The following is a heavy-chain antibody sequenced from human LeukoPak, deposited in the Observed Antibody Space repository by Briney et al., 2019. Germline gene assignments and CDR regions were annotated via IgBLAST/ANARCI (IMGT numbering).Heavy chain of an antibody. J-gene: IGHJ3*02. CDR1: VYTFTSYC. V-gene: IGHV1-18*01. CDR2: ISAYNGNT. Sequence: ASVKVSCKASVYTFTSYCISWVRQAPGQGLEGMGWISAYNGNTNYAQKLQGRVTMTTDTSTSTAYMELRSLRSDDTAVYYCARDMGYCSGGSCYVFDAFDIWGQGTIVTVSS. D-gene: IGHD2-15*01. CDR3: ARDMGYCSGGSCYVFDAFDI.